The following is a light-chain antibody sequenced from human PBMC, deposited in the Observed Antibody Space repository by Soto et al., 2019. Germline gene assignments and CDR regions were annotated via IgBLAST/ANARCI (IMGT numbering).Light chain of an antibody. Sequence: DIQMTQSPSTLSASVGDRVTITCRASQSISTWLAWYQQKPGKAPKLLIYKASSLESGVPSEFSGSGSGTEFTLTISSLQPDDFATYYCQQYSTYPCTFGQGTKVEI. CDR1: QSISTW. CDR2: KAS. V-gene: IGKV1-5*03. CDR3: QQYSTYPCT. J-gene: IGKJ1*01.